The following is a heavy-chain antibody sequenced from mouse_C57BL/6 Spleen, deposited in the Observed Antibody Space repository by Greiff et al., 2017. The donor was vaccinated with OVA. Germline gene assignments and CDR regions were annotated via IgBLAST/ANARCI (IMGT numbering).Heavy chain of an antibody. CDR1: GFSFNTYA. Sequence: EVKLVESGGGLVQPKGSLKLSCAASGFSFNTYAMNWVRQAPGKGLEWVARIRSKSNNYATYYADSVKDRFTISRDDSESMLYLQMNNLKTEDTAMYYCVRPYDYEFAYWGQGTLVTVSA. CDR3: VRPYDYEFAY. J-gene: IGHJ3*01. CDR2: IRSKSNNYAT. D-gene: IGHD2-4*01. V-gene: IGHV10-1*01.